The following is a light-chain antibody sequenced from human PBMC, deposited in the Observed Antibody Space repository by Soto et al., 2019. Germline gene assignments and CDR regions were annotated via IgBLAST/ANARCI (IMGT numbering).Light chain of an antibody. CDR1: QGISNY. J-gene: IGKJ4*01. Sequence: DIQMTQSPSSLSASVGDRVTITCQASQGISNYLNWYQQKPGKAPKLLIYDSSTLETGVPSRFSGSGSGTDFSFTISSLQPEDIATYYCQQYDNLPLTFGGGTKVDI. V-gene: IGKV1-33*01. CDR2: DSS. CDR3: QQYDNLPLT.